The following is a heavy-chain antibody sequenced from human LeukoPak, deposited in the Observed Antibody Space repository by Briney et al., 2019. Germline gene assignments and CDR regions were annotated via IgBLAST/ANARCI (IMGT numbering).Heavy chain of an antibody. D-gene: IGHD3-22*01. CDR2: INHSGST. J-gene: IGHJ5*02. V-gene: IGHV4-39*01. Sequence: PSETLSLTCTVSGGSISSSSYYWGWIRQPPGKGLEWIGEINHSGSTNYNPSLKSRVTISVDTSKNQFSLKLSSVTAADTAVYYCARHRKWLSLNWFDPWGQGTLVTVSS. CDR3: ARHRKWLSLNWFDP. CDR1: GGSISSSSYY.